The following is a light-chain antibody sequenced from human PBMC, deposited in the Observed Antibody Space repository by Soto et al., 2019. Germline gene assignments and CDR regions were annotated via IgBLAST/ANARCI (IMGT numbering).Light chain of an antibody. V-gene: IGKV1-39*01. J-gene: IGKJ4*01. CDR3: QQSYNTPT. Sequence: DIQMTQSPSSLSASVGDRFTITCRASQNINFYLNWFQQKPGKAPKVLIYAASSLQVGVPSRFSGSGSGTDFTLTISSLQPEDFATYFCQQSYNTPTFGGGTKV. CDR2: AAS. CDR1: QNINFY.